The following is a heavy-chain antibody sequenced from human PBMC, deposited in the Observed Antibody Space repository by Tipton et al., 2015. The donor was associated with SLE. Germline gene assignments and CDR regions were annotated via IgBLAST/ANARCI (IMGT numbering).Heavy chain of an antibody. J-gene: IGHJ3*02. CDR1: GGSISSGTYY. Sequence: TLSLTCTVSGGSISSGTYYWSWIRQPPGKGLEWTGYVYYSGSTNYNPSLKSRVTISVDTSKKQFSLKLSSVTAADTAVYYCASGYCSSASCYAFDIWGQGTMVTVSS. CDR3: ASGYCSSASCYAFDI. D-gene: IGHD2-2*03. CDR2: VYYSGST. V-gene: IGHV4-61*01.